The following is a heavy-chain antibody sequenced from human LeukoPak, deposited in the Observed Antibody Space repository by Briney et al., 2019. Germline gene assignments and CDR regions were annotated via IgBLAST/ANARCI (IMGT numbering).Heavy chain of an antibody. D-gene: IGHD5-24*01. CDR3: ARESRDGYTPPY. V-gene: IGHV1-69*13. CDR2: IIPIFGTA. CDR1: GGTFSSYA. J-gene: IGHJ4*02. Sequence: VASVKVSCKASGGTFSSYAISWVRQAPGQGLEWMGGIIPIFGTANYAQKFQGRVTITADESTSTAYMELSSLRSKDTAVYYCARESRDGYTPPYWGQGTLVTVSS.